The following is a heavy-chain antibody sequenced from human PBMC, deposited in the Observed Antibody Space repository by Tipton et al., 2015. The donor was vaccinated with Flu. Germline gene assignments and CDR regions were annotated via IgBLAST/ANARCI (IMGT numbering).Heavy chain of an antibody. CDR1: GFIFSNYA. V-gene: IGHV3-23*01. CDR3: ARDKGVYSMGDYGLDV. D-gene: IGHD4-11*01. CDR2: IDSSGGSR. J-gene: IGHJ6*02. Sequence: SLRLSCEGSGFIFSNYAMSWVRQTPGQGLEWVSGIDSSGGSRFYIDSVRGRFFVSRDNSRRAVYLHLDSLRVDDTAVYYCARDKGVYSMGDYGLDVWGQGTTVTVSS.